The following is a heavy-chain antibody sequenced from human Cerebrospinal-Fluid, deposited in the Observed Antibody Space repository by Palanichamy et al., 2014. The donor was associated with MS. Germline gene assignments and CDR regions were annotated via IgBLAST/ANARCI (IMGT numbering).Heavy chain of an antibody. CDR2: INPNSGGT. CDR1: GYTFSGYY. D-gene: IGHD4-11*01. Sequence: QVHLVQSGAEAKKPGASVEVSCRASGYTFSGYYMHWVRQAPGQGLEWMGWINPNSGGTNYAQNFQGWVTMTRDTSSAAAYLELRRLKSDDTALYYCAKEASDSNYAGGMDVWGQGTMVTVSS. J-gene: IGHJ6*02. CDR3: AKEASDSNYAGGMDV. V-gene: IGHV1-2*04.